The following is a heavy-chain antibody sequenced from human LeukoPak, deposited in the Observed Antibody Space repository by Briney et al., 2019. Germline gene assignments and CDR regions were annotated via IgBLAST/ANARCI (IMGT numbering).Heavy chain of an antibody. V-gene: IGHV3-23*01. Sequence: PGGSLRLSCAASGFTFSSYAMSWVRQAPEKGLEWVSAISGSGGSTYYADSVEGRFTISRDNSKNTLYLQMNSLRAEDTAVYYCAKVEAAADSFDYWGQGTLVTVSS. CDR3: AKVEAAADSFDY. D-gene: IGHD6-13*01. CDR2: ISGSGGST. J-gene: IGHJ4*02. CDR1: GFTFSSYA.